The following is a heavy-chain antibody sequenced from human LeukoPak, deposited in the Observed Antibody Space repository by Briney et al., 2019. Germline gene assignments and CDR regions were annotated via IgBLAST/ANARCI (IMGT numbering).Heavy chain of an antibody. D-gene: IGHD2-15*01. J-gene: IGHJ5*02. CDR1: GGSISSYY. CDR3: ARDRLGYCSGGSCYGYNWFDP. CDR2: IYYSGST. Sequence: SETLSLTCTVSGGSISSYYWSWIRQPPGKGLEWIGYIYYSGSTNYNPSLKSRVTISVDTSKNQFSLKLSSVTAADTAVYYCARDRLGYCSGGSCYGYNWFDPWGQGTLVTVSS. V-gene: IGHV4-59*01.